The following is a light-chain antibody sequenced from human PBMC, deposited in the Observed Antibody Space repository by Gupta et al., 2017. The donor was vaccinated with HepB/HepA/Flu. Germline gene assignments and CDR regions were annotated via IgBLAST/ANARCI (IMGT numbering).Light chain of an antibody. J-gene: IGLJ2*01. CDR1: GSDVGVYNY. Sequence: QSALTQPASVSGSPGQSITISCTGSGSDVGVYNYVSWYQQHPGKAPKLTIYDVNNRPSGVSTRFSGSKSGNTASLTISGLQAEDEADYYCSSYTSTTTLVVFGGGTKVTVL. V-gene: IGLV2-14*03. CDR2: DVN. CDR3: SSYTSTTTLVV.